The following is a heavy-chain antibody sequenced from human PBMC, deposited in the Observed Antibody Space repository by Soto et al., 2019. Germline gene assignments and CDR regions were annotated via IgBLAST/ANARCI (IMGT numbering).Heavy chain of an antibody. CDR3: AKEINYDILTGYANWFDP. J-gene: IGHJ5*02. D-gene: IGHD3-9*01. CDR1: GFTFSSYA. CDR2: ISGSGGST. V-gene: IGHV3-23*01. Sequence: PGGSLRLSCASSGFTFSSYAMSLVRQAPGKGLEWVSAISGSGGSTYYADSVKGRFTISRDNSKNTLYLQMNSLRAEDTAVYYCAKEINYDILTGYANWFDPWGQGTLVTVSS.